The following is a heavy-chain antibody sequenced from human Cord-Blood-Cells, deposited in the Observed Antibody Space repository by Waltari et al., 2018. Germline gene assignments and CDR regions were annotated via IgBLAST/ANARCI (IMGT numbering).Heavy chain of an antibody. V-gene: IGHV4-34*01. Sequence: QVQLQQWGAGLLKPSETLSLTCAVYGGSSSGDDGCWIRHPPGKGLEWIGEINHSGSTNYNPSLKSRVTITVDTSKNQFSLKLSSVTAADTAVYYCARGAYSNYVRYFDLWGRGTLVTVSS. CDR2: INHSGST. CDR1: GGSSSGDD. CDR3: ARGAYSNYVRYFDL. D-gene: IGHD4-4*01. J-gene: IGHJ2*01.